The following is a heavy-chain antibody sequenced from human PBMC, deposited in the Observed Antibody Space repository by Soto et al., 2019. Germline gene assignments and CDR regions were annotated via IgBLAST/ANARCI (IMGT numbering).Heavy chain of an antibody. CDR3: ARAYYYDSSGYYPAPSFDY. D-gene: IGHD3-22*01. CDR2: IFSNDEK. Sequence: SGPTLVNPTETLTLTCTVSGFSLSNARMGVSWIRQPPGKALEWLAHIFSNDEKSYSTSLKSRLTISKDTSKSQVVLTMTNMDPVDTATYYCARAYYYDSSGYYPAPSFDYWGQGTLVTVSS. CDR1: GFSLSNARMG. V-gene: IGHV2-26*01. J-gene: IGHJ4*02.